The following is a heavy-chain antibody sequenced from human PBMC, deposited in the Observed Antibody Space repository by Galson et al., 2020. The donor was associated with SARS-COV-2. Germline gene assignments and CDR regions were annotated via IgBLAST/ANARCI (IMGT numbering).Heavy chain of an antibody. CDR3: AREGPDYDSSYFDN. J-gene: IGHJ4*01. CDR2: ISFDGTTE. Sequence: GESLKISCAASGFMFNNFAMHWVRQAPGKGLEWVAIISFDGTTEYEDSVKGRFTISRDTSKNTLFLQMNNLRPEDTAVYYCAREGPDYDSSYFDNWGRCTLVIVSS. D-gene: IGHD3-22*01. V-gene: IGHV3-30*03. CDR1: GFMFNNFA.